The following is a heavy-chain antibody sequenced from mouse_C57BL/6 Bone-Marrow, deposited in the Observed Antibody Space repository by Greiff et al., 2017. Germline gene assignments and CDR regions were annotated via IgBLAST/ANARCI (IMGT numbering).Heavy chain of an antibody. V-gene: IGHV14-4*01. J-gene: IGHJ1*03. CDR2: IDPEYGDT. CDR3: AAVNWYFDV. CDR1: GFNIKVAY. Sequence: DVQLQESGAELVRPGASVKLSCTASGFNIKVAYMHWVKQRPEQGLVWIGWIDPEYGDTEYASKFQGRATITADTSSNTAYLQLSGLTSEDTAFYYCAAVNWYFDVWGTGTTVTVSS.